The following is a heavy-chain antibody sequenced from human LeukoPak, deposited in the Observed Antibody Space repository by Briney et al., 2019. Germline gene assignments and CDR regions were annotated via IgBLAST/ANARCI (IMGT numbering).Heavy chain of an antibody. V-gene: IGHV1-69*05. CDR2: IIPIFGTA. Sequence: SVKVSCKASGGTFISYAISWVRQAPGQGLEWMGRIIPIFGTANYAQKFPGRVTITTDESTSTAYMELSSLRSEDTAVYYCAREWELHLFDYWGQGTLVTVSS. CDR1: GGTFISYA. CDR3: AREWELHLFDY. D-gene: IGHD1-26*01. J-gene: IGHJ4*02.